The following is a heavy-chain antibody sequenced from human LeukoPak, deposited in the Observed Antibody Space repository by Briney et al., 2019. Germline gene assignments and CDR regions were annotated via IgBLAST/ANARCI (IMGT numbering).Heavy chain of an antibody. CDR3: AKGPRNDVFADAFDI. CDR2: ISGSGGST. J-gene: IGHJ3*02. D-gene: IGHD1-1*01. Sequence: GGSLRLSCAASGFTFSSYAMSWVRQAPGKGLEWVSAISGSGGSTYYADSVKGRFTISGDNSKNTLYLQMNSLRAEDTAVYYCAKGPRNDVFADAFDIWGQGTMVTVSS. V-gene: IGHV3-23*01. CDR1: GFTFSSYA.